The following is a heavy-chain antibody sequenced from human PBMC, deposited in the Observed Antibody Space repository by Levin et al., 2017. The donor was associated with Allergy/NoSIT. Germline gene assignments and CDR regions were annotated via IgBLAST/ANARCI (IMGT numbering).Heavy chain of an antibody. CDR1: GFTFSSYG. D-gene: IGHD1-1*01. Sequence: PGGSLRLSCAASGFTFSSYGMQWVRLAPGKGLEWVAVLWYDGSNKHYADSVKGRFTISRDNSKNTLYLQMNSLRPEDTAVYYCARVEGHSAQPGYFYDYMDVWGKGTTVTVSS. CDR3: ARVEGHSAQPGYFYDYMDV. V-gene: IGHV3-33*01. CDR2: LWYDGSNK. J-gene: IGHJ6*03.